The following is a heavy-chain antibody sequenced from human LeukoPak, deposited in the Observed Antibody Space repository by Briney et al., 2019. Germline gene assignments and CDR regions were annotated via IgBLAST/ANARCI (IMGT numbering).Heavy chain of an antibody. V-gene: IGHV1-2*02. CDR2: INPNSGGT. CDR1: GYTFTGYY. D-gene: IGHD6-13*01. Sequence: ASVKVSCKASGYTFTGYYMHWVRQAPGQGLEWMGWINPNSGGTNYAQKFQGRVTMTRDTSISTAYMELSRLRSDDTAVYYCARHVRPIGSSWDQFKFESWGQGTLVTVSS. J-gene: IGHJ4*02. CDR3: ARHVRPIGSSWDQFKFES.